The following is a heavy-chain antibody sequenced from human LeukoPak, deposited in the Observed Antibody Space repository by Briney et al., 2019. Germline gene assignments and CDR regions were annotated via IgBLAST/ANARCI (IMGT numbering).Heavy chain of an antibody. D-gene: IGHD3-3*01. CDR1: GGSISSGDYY. CDR2: IYYSGST. CDR3: ARGRSDFWSGYFNWFDP. J-gene: IGHJ5*02. V-gene: IGHV4-30-4*01. Sequence: SETLSLTCTVSGGSISSGDYYWSWIRQPPGKGLEWIGYIYYSGSTYYNLSLKSRVTISVDTSKNQFSLKLSSVTAADTAVYYCARGRSDFWSGYFNWFDPGGQGTLVTVSS.